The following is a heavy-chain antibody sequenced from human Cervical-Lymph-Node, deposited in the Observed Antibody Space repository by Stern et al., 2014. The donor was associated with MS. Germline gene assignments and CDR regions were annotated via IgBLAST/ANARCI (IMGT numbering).Heavy chain of an antibody. CDR2: INPSGGST. D-gene: IGHD4-17*01. Sequence: QLVQSGAEVKKPGASVKVSCQTSGYTFTDYYLHWVRQAPGQGLEWMGIINPSGGSTTYAQKFQGRVTLTRDTSTGTVYMELSSLRSEDTAVYYCALMTTVTRGYDYWGRGTLVTVSS. J-gene: IGHJ4*02. CDR1: GYTFTDYY. V-gene: IGHV1-46*01. CDR3: ALMTTVTRGYDY.